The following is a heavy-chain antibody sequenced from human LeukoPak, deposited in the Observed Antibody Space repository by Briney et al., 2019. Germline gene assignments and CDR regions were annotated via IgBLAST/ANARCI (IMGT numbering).Heavy chain of an antibody. D-gene: IGHD6-6*01. CDR1: GGSISSSNW. V-gene: IGHV4-4*02. CDR3: ARDGIEYSSSSGAFDI. Sequence: SETLSLTCAVSGGSISSSNWWSWVRQPPGKGLEWIGEIYHSGSTNYNPSLKSRVTISVDKSKNQFSLKLSSVTAADTAVYYCARDGIEYSSSSGAFDIWGQGTMVTVSS. CDR2: IYHSGST. J-gene: IGHJ3*02.